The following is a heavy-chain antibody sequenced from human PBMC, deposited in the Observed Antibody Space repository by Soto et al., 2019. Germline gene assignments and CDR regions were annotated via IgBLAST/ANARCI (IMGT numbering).Heavy chain of an antibody. CDR2: IDWDDDK. Sequence: SGPTLVNPTQTLTLTFTFSGFSLSTSGMCVSWIRQPPGKALEWLARIDWDDDKYYSTSLKTRLTISKDTSKNQVVLTMTNMDPVDTATYHCARIRNQLLSPYYYYYMDVWGRGTTVTVSS. CDR3: ARIRNQLLSPYYYYYMDV. D-gene: IGHD2-2*01. V-gene: IGHV2-70*11. J-gene: IGHJ6*03. CDR1: GFSLSTSGMC.